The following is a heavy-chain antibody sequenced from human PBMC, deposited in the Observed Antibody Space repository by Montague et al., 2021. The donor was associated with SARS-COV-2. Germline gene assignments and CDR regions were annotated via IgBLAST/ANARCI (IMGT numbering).Heavy chain of an antibody. CDR3: ATQEDPSGWIPGPSDF. CDR2: IYYRGST. J-gene: IGHJ4*02. Sequence: SETLSLTCTVSGGSISSSSYYWAWIRQPPGKGLEWIGSIYYRGSTYYNPSLKNRVFISVDTSKNQLSLTLTSVTAADTAVYYCATQEDPSGWIPGPSDFWGQGTLLSVSS. CDR1: GGSISSSSYY. V-gene: IGHV4-39*01. D-gene: IGHD6-19*01.